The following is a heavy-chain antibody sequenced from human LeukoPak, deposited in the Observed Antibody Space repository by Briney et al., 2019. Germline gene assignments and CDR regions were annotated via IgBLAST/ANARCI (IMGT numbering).Heavy chain of an antibody. CDR2: INHSGST. CDR3: ARGLFNNWNYRGDLALDI. CDR1: GGSFSGYY. Sequence: SETLSLTCAVYGGSFSGYYWSWIRQPPGKGLEWIGEINHSGSTNYNPSLKSRVTISVDTSKNQFSLKLSSVTAADTAVYYCARGLFNNWNYRGDLALDIWGQGTMVTVSS. J-gene: IGHJ3*02. D-gene: IGHD1-7*01. V-gene: IGHV4-34*01.